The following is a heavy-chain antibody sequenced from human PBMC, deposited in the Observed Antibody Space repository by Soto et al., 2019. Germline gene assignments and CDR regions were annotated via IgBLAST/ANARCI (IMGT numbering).Heavy chain of an antibody. CDR3: ARSEGGHFYGMDV. J-gene: IGHJ6*02. CDR2: IIPIFGTA. Sequence: QVQLVQSGAEVKKPGSSVKVSCKASGGNFASYAIFWVRQAPGQGLEWMGGIIPIFGTATYAQKFQGRVTIKADKPTNTAYMEMNSLRFEDTAVYYCARSEGGHFYGMDVWGQGTTVTVSS. D-gene: IGHD3-3*02. CDR1: GGNFASYA. V-gene: IGHV1-69*06.